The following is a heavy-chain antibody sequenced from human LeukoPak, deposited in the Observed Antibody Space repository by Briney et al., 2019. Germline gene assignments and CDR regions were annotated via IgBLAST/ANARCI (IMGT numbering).Heavy chain of an antibody. CDR3: ARDEYGGSYYAY. D-gene: IGHD1-26*01. CDR2: ISSSGSAI. CDR1: GFTFSDYY. J-gene: IGHJ4*02. Sequence: GGSLRLSCAASGFTFSDYYMSWIRQAPGKGLEWVSYISSSGSAIYYADSVKGRFTISRDNAKNSLYLQMSSLRAEDTAVYYCARDEYGGSYYAYWGQGTLVTVSS. V-gene: IGHV3-11*04.